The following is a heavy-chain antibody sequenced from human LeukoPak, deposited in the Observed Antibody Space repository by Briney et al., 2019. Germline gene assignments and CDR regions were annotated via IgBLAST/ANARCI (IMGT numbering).Heavy chain of an antibody. D-gene: IGHD3-16*01. CDR2: ISATGGST. J-gene: IGHJ4*02. CDR1: RFTFSNYA. CDR3: AKFIGGVNTPFDY. Sequence: GGSLRLSCAAARFTFSNYAMSWVRQAPGKGLEWVSAISATGGSTYSADPVKGRFTISRDNSKNTLYLQMNSLRAEDTAVYYCAKFIGGVNTPFDYWGQGTLVTVSS. V-gene: IGHV3-23*01.